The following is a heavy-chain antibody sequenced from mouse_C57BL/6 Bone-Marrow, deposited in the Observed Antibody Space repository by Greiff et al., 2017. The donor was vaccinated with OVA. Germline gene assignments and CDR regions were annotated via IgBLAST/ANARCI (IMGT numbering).Heavy chain of an antibody. J-gene: IGHJ2*01. V-gene: IGHV1-85*01. D-gene: IGHD2-1*01. CDR3: AKIYYGNYGLRFPH. CDR2: IYPRDGST. CDR1: GYTFTSYD. Sequence: QVQLQQSGPELVKPGASVKLSCKASGYTFTSYDISWVKQRPGQGLEWIGGIYPRDGSTKYNEKFKGKATLTVDTSSSSAYMELHSLTSEDSSVYFCAKIYYGNYGLRFPHWGQGTTLTVSS.